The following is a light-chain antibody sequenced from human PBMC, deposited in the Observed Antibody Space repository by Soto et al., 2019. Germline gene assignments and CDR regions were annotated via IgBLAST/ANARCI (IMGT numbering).Light chain of an antibody. Sequence: DIQMTQTESCLAASVGDIVTITCRASQSISSYLNWYQQKPGKAPKLLIYAASSLQSGVPSRFSGSGSETDFTLTISSLQPEDFATYSCQQSYSTTWTFGQGTKVDVK. V-gene: IGKV1-39*01. J-gene: IGKJ1*01. CDR2: AAS. CDR3: QQSYSTTWT. CDR1: QSISSY.